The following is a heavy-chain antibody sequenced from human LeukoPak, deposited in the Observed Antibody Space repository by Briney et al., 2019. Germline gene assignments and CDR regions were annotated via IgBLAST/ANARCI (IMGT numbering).Heavy chain of an antibody. Sequence: PSETLSLTCEVSGYSISNGYYWGWIRQPPGKGLEWIGSIYHTGSTDYSPSLKTRVTISVDTSKNQFSLKLSSVTAADTAVYYCARDPISSNWPRGHWFDPWGQGTLVTVSS. CDR3: ARDPISSNWPRGHWFDP. D-gene: IGHD6-13*01. J-gene: IGHJ5*02. CDR1: GYSISNGYY. V-gene: IGHV4-38-2*02. CDR2: IYHTGST.